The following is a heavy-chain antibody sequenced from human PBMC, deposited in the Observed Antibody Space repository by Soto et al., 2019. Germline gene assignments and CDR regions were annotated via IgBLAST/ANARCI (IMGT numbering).Heavy chain of an antibody. CDR2: ISGYNDNT. CDR1: GYSFVGYG. Sequence: ASVKVSCKAPGYSFVGYGFSWVRQAPGQGLEWMGWISGYNDNTNYAQKLQGRVTMTTDISTSTAYLELRSLRSDDTAVYYCARDQHYYGSGGYPFLPHYCYGMDVWGQGTTVTVSS. V-gene: IGHV1-18*01. CDR3: ARDQHYYGSGGYPFLPHYCYGMDV. J-gene: IGHJ6*02. D-gene: IGHD3-10*01.